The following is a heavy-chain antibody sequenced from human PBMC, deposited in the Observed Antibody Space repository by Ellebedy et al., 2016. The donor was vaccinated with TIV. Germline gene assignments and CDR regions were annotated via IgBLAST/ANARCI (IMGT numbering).Heavy chain of an antibody. CDR1: GFTFRNYW. D-gene: IGHD2-15*01. CDR2: IKQDGSEK. V-gene: IGHV3-7*01. CDR3: ASPSYCSGDTCTSLFDY. J-gene: IGHJ4*02. Sequence: GGSLRLXXAASGFTFRNYWMNWVRQAPGKGLEWVANIKQDGSEKKYVDSVKGRFTISRDNAKNSLYLQMNSLRAEDTAVYYCASPSYCSGDTCTSLFDYWGQGILVTVSS.